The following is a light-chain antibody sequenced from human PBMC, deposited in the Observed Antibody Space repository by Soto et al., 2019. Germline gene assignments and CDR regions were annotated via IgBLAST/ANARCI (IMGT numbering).Light chain of an antibody. V-gene: IGKV1-5*01. CDR1: QSISTW. CDR3: QQYKSFSGT. CDR2: DAS. Sequence: DIQMTQSPSTLSASVGDRVTITCRASQSISTWLAWYQQKPGKAPKLLIYDASSLQSGVPSRFSGSGSGIECTLTICSLQPDDFATYYCQQYKSFSGTFGQGTKLEIK. J-gene: IGKJ2*02.